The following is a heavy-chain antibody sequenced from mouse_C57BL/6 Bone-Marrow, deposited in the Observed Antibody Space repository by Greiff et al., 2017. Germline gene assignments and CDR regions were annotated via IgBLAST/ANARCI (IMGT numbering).Heavy chain of an antibody. CDR2: INPYNGGT. Sequence: VQLQQSGPVLVKPGASVKMSCKASGYTFTDYYMNWVKQSPGKSLEWIGVINPYNGGTSYNQKFKGKATLTVAKSSSTAYMELNSLTSEDSAVYYCARRRGLGLRRGSWFAYWGQGTLVTVSA. CDR1: GYTFTDYY. J-gene: IGHJ3*01. D-gene: IGHD2-4*01. CDR3: ARRRGLGLRRGSWFAY. V-gene: IGHV1-19*01.